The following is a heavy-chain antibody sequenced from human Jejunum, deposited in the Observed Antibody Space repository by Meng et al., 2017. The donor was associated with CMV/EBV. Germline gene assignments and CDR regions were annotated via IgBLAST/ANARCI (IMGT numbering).Heavy chain of an antibody. Sequence: QVQLAQSGSELKKPEASVKVSCKASGYTFTSYAMNWVRQAPGQGLEWMGWISCYNGDTNYAQKLQGRVTMTTDTSTNTAYMDLRGLRSDDTAVYYCARDPSNTSGRYAYFDYWGQGTLVTVLL. D-gene: IGHD6-19*01. CDR1: GYTFTSYA. J-gene: IGHJ4*02. V-gene: IGHV1-18*01. CDR3: ARDPSNTSGRYAYFDY. CDR2: ISCYNGDT.